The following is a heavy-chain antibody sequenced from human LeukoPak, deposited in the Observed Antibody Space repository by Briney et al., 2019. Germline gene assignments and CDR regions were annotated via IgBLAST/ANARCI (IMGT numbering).Heavy chain of an antibody. V-gene: IGHV3-64D*06. J-gene: IGHJ4*02. CDR3: VKVSGMVGATYFDY. CDR1: GFTFSSFA. CDR2: ITSNGGST. D-gene: IGHD1-26*01. Sequence: GSLRLSCSASGFTFSSFAMHWVRQAPGKGLEYISGITSNGGSTYHADSVKGRFTISRDNSKNTLYLQMSSLRAEDTAVYYCVKVSGMVGATYFDYWGQGTLDTVSS.